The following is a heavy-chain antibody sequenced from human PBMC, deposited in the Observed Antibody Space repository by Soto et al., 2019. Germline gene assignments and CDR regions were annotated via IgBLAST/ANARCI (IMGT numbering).Heavy chain of an antibody. D-gene: IGHD2-21*02. CDR1: GGSISSYC. CDR3: ARGWGLGFDY. V-gene: IGHV4-59*01. J-gene: IGHJ4*02. CDR2: IYYSGSA. Sequence: PSETLSLTCTVSGGSISSYCWSWIRQPPGKGLEWIGYIYYSGSANYNPSLKSRVTISVDTSKNQFSLKLSSVTAADTAVYYCARGWGLGFDYWGQGTLVTVS.